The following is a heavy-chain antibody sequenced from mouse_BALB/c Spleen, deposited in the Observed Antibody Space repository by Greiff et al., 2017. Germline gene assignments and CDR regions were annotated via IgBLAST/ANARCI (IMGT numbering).Heavy chain of an antibody. CDR2: IDPSDSYT. J-gene: IGHJ4*01. Sequence: QVQLQQSGAELVKPGASVKLSCKASGYTFTSYWMHWVKQRPGQGLEWIGEIDPSDSYTNYNQKFKGKATLTVDKSSSTAYMQLSSLTSEDSAVYYCARRIYYGNYYYAMDYWGQGTSVTVSS. D-gene: IGHD2-1*01. CDR3: ARRIYYGNYYYAMDY. CDR1: GYTFTSYW. V-gene: IGHV1-69*02.